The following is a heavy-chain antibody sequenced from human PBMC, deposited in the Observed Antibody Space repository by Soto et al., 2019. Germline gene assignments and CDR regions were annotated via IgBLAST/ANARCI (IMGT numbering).Heavy chain of an antibody. Sequence: GGSLRLSCAASGFTFSSYGMHWVRQAPGKGLEWVAVIWYDGSNKYYADSVKGRFTISRDNSKNTLYLQMNSLRAEDTAVYYCARDPTPDSSGWYLDYWGQGTLVTVSS. J-gene: IGHJ4*02. CDR2: IWYDGSNK. V-gene: IGHV3-33*01. CDR1: GFTFSSYG. CDR3: ARDPTPDSSGWYLDY. D-gene: IGHD6-19*01.